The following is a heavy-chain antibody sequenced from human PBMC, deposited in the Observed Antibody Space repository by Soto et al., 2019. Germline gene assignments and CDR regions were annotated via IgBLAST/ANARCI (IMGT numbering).Heavy chain of an antibody. Sequence: GGSLRLSCAASGFTLSYYYMSWIRQAPGKGLEWVSYISSSGNTIYYADSVKGRFTISRDNAKNSLYLQMNSLRAEDTAVYYCARESSGYDYYLDYWGQGTQVTVSS. D-gene: IGHD5-12*01. CDR1: GFTLSYYY. CDR2: ISSSGNTI. J-gene: IGHJ4*02. V-gene: IGHV3-11*01. CDR3: ARESSGYDYYLDY.